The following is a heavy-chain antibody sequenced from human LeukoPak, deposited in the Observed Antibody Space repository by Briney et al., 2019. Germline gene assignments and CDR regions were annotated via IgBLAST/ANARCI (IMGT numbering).Heavy chain of an antibody. D-gene: IGHD6-6*01. CDR2: INPSGGST. Sequence: ASVKVSCKASGYTFTSYYMHWVRQAPGQGLEWMGIINPSGGSTSYAQKFQGRVTMTRDMSTSTVYMELSSLRSEDTAVYYCARDYSSSSSMRYFDYWGQGTLVTVSS. CDR3: ARDYSSSSSMRYFDY. V-gene: IGHV1-46*01. J-gene: IGHJ4*02. CDR1: GYTFTSYY.